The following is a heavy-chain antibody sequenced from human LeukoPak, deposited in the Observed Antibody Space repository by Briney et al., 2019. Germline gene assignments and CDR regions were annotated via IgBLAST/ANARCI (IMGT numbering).Heavy chain of an antibody. Sequence: SETLSLTCTVSGGSISSYCWSWIRQPPGKGLEWIGYIYYSGSTNYNPSLKSRVTISVDTSKNQFSLKLSSVTAADTAVYYCARDPNNYGMDVWGQGTTVTVSS. D-gene: IGHD1/OR15-1a*01. CDR3: ARDPNNYGMDV. V-gene: IGHV4-59*01. CDR1: GGSISSYC. CDR2: IYYSGST. J-gene: IGHJ6*02.